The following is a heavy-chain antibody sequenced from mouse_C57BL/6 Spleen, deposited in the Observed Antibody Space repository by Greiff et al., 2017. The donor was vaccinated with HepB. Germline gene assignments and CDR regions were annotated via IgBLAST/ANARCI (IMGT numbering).Heavy chain of an antibody. Sequence: EVKVVESGGGLVQPKGSLKLSCAASGFSFNTYAMNWVRQAPGKGLEWVARIRSKSNNYATYYADSVKDRFTISRDDSESMLYLQMNNLKTEDTAMYYCVRQDYDYDGDFDYWGQGTTLTVSS. CDR1: GFSFNTYA. J-gene: IGHJ2*01. D-gene: IGHD2-4*01. CDR3: VRQDYDYDGDFDY. V-gene: IGHV10-1*01. CDR2: IRSKSNNYAT.